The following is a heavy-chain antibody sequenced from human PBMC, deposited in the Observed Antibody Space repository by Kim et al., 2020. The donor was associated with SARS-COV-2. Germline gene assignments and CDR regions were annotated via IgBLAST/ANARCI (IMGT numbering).Heavy chain of an antibody. CDR2: IDPDSGAT. Sequence: ASVKVSCKASGYSFTAYYVHWVRQAPGQGLEWMAWIDPDSGATNYAQRFQGRVTLTRDPSINTVYMELRWLKSDDTAFYYCLRGYCSSTRCYAGDRPLHYFDSWGQGTLVTVSS. CDR3: LRGYCSSTRCYAGDRPLHYFDS. D-gene: IGHD2-2*01. CDR1: GYSFTAYY. V-gene: IGHV1-2*02. J-gene: IGHJ4*02.